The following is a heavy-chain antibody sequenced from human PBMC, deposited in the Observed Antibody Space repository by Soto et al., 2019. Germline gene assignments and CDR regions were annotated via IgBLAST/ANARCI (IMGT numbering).Heavy chain of an antibody. Sequence: GSSVKVSCKASGCTFTNYVIHWVRQSPGQGLEWMGWISPMNGNTNYAQKVPGRVTVTTDTSTNTVYMELSGLRYDDTALYFCTRRGGHPFDHWGQGSLVPVSS. J-gene: IGHJ4*02. CDR1: GCTFTNYV. V-gene: IGHV1-18*01. CDR2: ISPMNGNT. CDR3: TRRGGHPFDH.